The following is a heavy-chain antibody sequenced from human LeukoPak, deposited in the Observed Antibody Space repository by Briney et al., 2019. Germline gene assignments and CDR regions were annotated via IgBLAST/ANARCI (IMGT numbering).Heavy chain of an antibody. J-gene: IGHJ4*02. D-gene: IGHD4-17*01. Sequence: GGSLRLSGAASGFTFSYYWMSWVRQAPGKGLEWVANIKQGGIEKHYVDSVKGRFTISRDDTKNSLYLQMDNLRAEDTAVYFCARDYGNYGEQYFDYWGQGTLVTVSS. V-gene: IGHV3-7*05. CDR3: ARDYGNYGEQYFDY. CDR2: IKQGGIEK. CDR1: GFTFSYYW.